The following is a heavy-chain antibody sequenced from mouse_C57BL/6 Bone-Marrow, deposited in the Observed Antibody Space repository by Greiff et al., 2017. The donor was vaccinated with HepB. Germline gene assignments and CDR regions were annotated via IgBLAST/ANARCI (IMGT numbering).Heavy chain of an antibody. D-gene: IGHD2-3*01. V-gene: IGHV1-59*01. J-gene: IGHJ4*01. CDR2: IDPSDSYT. CDR1: GYTFTSYW. CDR3: ARWRYDLYAMDY. Sequence: QVQLQQPGAELVRPGPSVKLSCKASGYTFTSYWMHWVKQRPGQGLEWIGVIDPSDSYTNYNQKFKGKATLTVDTSSSTAYMQLSSLTSEDSAVYYCARWRYDLYAMDYWGQGTSVTVSS.